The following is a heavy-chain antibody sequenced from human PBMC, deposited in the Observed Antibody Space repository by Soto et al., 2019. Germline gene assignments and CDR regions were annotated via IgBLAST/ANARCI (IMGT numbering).Heavy chain of an antibody. D-gene: IGHD5-12*01. J-gene: IGHJ4*02. V-gene: IGHV3-15*01. CDR2: VKSKIDAGVR. CDR1: GFTFSNAW. Sequence: EVQLVQSGGGLVKPGGSLRLSCAASGFTFSNAWMSWVHQAPGKGLEWVGRVKSKIDAGVRDYAAPVEGRFTISRDDSRNALYLQMNNLKSEDTAVYYCSNRGVGYSGPGFDYWFQGMLVTVSS. CDR3: SNRGVGYSGPGFDY.